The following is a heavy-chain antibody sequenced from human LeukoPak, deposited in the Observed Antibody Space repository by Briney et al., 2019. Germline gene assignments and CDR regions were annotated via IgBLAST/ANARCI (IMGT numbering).Heavy chain of an antibody. J-gene: IGHJ6*02. Sequence: GGSLRLSCAASGFTFSTYDMHWVRQVTGKGLEWVSAIGTADDTYYLGSVKGRFTISRENAKNVLYLQMSSLRAEDTAVYYCAREIRETVITRHYYYGIDVWGQGTTVTVSS. CDR3: AREIRETVITRHYYYGIDV. D-gene: IGHD1-7*01. CDR2: IGTADDT. CDR1: GFTFSTYD. V-gene: IGHV3-13*01.